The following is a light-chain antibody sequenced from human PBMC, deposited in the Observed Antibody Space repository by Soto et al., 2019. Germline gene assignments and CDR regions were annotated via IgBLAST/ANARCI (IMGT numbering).Light chain of an antibody. Sequence: EIVLTQSPGTLSLSPGERATHSCRASQSVSGGSLAWYQQKPGQAPRLLIYGASSRATGIPDRFSGSGSGTDFTLTINRLEPEDFAVYYCQQYDSSPSSITFGPGTKVDIK. CDR3: QQYDSSPSSIT. V-gene: IGKV3-20*01. CDR1: QSVSGGS. CDR2: GAS. J-gene: IGKJ3*01.